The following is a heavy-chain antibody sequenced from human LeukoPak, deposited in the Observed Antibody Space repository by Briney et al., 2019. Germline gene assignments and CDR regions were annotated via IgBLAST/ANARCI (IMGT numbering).Heavy chain of an antibody. J-gene: IGHJ5*02. CDR1: GFTFSSYG. CDR2: IWSDGSNI. CDR3: ARDRRNWKVSRGEFDP. V-gene: IGHV3-33*01. D-gene: IGHD1-1*01. Sequence: GGSLRLPCAASGFTFSSYGMHWVRQAPGKGLEWVAVIWSDGSNIYYADSVKGRFTISRDNSKNMLYLQMNSLRAEDTAVYYCARDRRNWKVSRGEFDPWGQGTLVTVSS.